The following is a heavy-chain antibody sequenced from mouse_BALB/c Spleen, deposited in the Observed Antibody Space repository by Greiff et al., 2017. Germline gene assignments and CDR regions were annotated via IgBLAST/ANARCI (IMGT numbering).Heavy chain of an antibody. V-gene: IGHV14-1*02. CDR2: IDPENGNT. CDR3: ASEGFAY. Sequence: VQLQQSGAELVRPGALVKLSCKASGFNIKDYYMHWVKQRPEQGLEWIGWIDPENGNTIYDPKFQGKASITADTSSNTAYLQLSSLTSEDTAVYYCASEGFAYWGQGTLVTVSA. J-gene: IGHJ3*01. CDR1: GFNIKDYY.